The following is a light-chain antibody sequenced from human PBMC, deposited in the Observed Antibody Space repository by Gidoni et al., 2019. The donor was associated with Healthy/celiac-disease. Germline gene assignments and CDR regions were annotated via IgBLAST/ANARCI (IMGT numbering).Light chain of an antibody. Sequence: DIVMTQSPDSLAVSLGERATINCKSSQSVLYSSNNKNYLAWYQQKPGQPPKLLICWTATRESGVPDRFSGGGSGTDFTLTISNLQAEDVAVYCCQHRRTFGQGTKVEIK. CDR1: QSVLYSSNNKNY. CDR2: WTA. J-gene: IGKJ1*01. CDR3: QHRRT. V-gene: IGKV4-1*01.